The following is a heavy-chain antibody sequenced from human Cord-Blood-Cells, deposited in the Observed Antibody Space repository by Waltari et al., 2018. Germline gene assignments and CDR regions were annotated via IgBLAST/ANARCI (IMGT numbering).Heavy chain of an antibody. Sequence: QVQLVQSGAEVKKPGASVKVSCKVSGYTLTELSMHWVRQAPGKGLEWMGGFEPEDGETINAQKFQGRVTMTEDTSTDTAYMELSSLRSEDTAVYYCATVDYGDYVARYSGFDPWGQGTLVTVSS. V-gene: IGHV1-24*01. CDR3: ATVDYGDYVARYSGFDP. CDR2: FEPEDGET. J-gene: IGHJ5*02. D-gene: IGHD4-17*01. CDR1: GYTLTELS.